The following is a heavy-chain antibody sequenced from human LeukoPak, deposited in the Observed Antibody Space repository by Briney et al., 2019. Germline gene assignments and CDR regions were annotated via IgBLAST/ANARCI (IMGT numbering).Heavy chain of an antibody. Sequence: ASVKVSCKASGYTFTSYGISWVRQAPGQGLEWMGWISAYNGNTNYAQKLQGRVTMTTDTSTSTAYMELRSLRSDDTAVYYCARGGDCGGDCYPEYFQHWGQGTLVTVSS. CDR2: ISAYNGNT. D-gene: IGHD2-21*02. CDR1: GYTFTSYG. CDR3: ARGGDCGGDCYPEYFQH. V-gene: IGHV1-18*01. J-gene: IGHJ1*01.